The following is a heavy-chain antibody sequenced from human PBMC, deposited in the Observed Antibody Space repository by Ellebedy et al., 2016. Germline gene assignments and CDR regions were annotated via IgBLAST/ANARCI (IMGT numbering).Heavy chain of an antibody. CDR2: IGGSGGST. CDR1: GFTVSDHY. V-gene: IGHV3-23*01. J-gene: IGHJ3*02. CDR3: AMPYDILTGYFNYDAFDI. D-gene: IGHD3-9*01. Sequence: GGSLRLSCAASGFTVSDHYMDWVRQAPGKGLEWVSAIGGSGGSTYYADSVKGRVTISRDNSKNTLFLQMNSLRAEDTAVYYCAMPYDILTGYFNYDAFDIWGQGTMVTVSS.